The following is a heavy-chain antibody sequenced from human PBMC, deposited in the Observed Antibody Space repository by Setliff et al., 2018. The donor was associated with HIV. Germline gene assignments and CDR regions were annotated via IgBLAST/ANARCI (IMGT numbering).Heavy chain of an antibody. D-gene: IGHD1-7*01. J-gene: IGHJ4*02. V-gene: IGHV4-39*02. CDR2: IYYGGNT. CDR1: GGSFSSNNYY. CDR3: TLQGGNYFVDN. Sequence: SETLSLTCSVSGGSFSSNNYYCGWIRQPPGKGLEWIGSIYYGGNTYYNPSLKSRVTISVDTSKNHFSLKLTSVTAADTAAYFCTLQGGNYFVDNWGQGTLVTVSS.